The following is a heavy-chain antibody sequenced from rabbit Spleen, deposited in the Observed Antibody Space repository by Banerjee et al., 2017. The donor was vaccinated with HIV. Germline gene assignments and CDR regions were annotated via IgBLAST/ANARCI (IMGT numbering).Heavy chain of an antibody. Sequence: QSLQESGGGLVKPGGTLTLTCKASGFSLSNNYYMCWVRQAPGKGLEWIACIDSGSSGFTYFASWAKGRFTISKTSSTTVTLQMTSLTAADTATYFCARAGSSFPAYFTLWGPGTLVTVS. V-gene: IGHV1S40*01. CDR1: GFSLSNNYY. CDR2: IDSGSSGFT. CDR3: ARAGSSFPAYFTL. J-gene: IGHJ4*01. D-gene: IGHD8-1*01.